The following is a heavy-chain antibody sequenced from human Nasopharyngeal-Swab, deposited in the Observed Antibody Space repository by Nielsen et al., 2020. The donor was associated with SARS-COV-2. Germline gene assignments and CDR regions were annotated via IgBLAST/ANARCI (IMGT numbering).Heavy chain of an antibody. CDR2: IIPIFGTA. D-gene: IGHD6-6*01. CDR3: ARDGTPGYSSSSGRKWWLDP. Sequence: SVKVSCKASGGTFSSYAISWVRQAPGQGLEWMGWIIPIFGTANYAQKFQGRVTITADESTSTAYMELSSLRSEDTAVHYCARDGTPGYSSSSGRKWWLDPWGQGTLVTVSS. V-gene: IGHV1-69*13. CDR1: GGTFSSYA. J-gene: IGHJ5*02.